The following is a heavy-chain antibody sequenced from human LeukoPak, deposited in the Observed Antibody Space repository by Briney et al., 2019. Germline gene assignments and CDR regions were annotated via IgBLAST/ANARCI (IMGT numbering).Heavy chain of an antibody. CDR1: GFTFSSYA. J-gene: IGHJ4*02. CDR3: AKRVKKWELLLFDY. Sequence: PGGSLRLSCAASGFTFSSYAMHWVRQAPGKGLEWVAVISYDGSNKYYADSVKGRFTISRDNAKNSLYLQMNSLRAEDTAVYYCAKRVKKWELLLFDYWGQGTLVTVSS. V-gene: IGHV3-30-3*02. D-gene: IGHD1-26*01. CDR2: ISYDGSNK.